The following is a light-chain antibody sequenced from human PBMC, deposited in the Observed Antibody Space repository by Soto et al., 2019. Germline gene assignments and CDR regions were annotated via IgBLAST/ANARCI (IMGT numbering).Light chain of an antibody. V-gene: IGKV3-15*01. Sequence: EIVMTQSPATLSVSPGERATLSCRASQSVRSKLAWYQQKPGQTPRLLIYGASTRATGIPARFSGSGSGTEFTLTITSRQSEDFAVYYCQQYNKWPAVTFGGGTKVEIK. CDR1: QSVRSK. CDR2: GAS. CDR3: QQYNKWPAVT. J-gene: IGKJ4*01.